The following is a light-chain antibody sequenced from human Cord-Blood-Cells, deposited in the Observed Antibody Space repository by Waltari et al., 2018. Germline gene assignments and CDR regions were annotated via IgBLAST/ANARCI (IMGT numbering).Light chain of an antibody. Sequence: QKVTISCSGSSSNIGNNYVSWYQQLPGTAPKLLIYENNKRPSGIPDRFSGSKSGTSATLGITGLQTGDEADYYCGTWDSSLSAWVFGGGTKLTVL. CDR2: ENN. V-gene: IGLV1-51*02. CDR3: GTWDSSLSAWV. J-gene: IGLJ3*02. CDR1: SSNIGNNY.